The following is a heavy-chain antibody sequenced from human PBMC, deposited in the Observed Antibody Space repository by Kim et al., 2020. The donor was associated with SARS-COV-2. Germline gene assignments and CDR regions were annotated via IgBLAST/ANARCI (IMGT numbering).Heavy chain of an antibody. D-gene: IGHD2-15*01. Sequence: SVKGRFTISRDNCKNTLYLQMNSLRAEDTAVYYCARDQYCSGGSCYGMDVWGQGTTVTVSS. J-gene: IGHJ6*02. V-gene: IGHV3-30*07. CDR3: ARDQYCSGGSCYGMDV.